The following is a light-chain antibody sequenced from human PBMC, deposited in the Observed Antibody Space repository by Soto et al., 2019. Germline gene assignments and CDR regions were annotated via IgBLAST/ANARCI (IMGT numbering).Light chain of an antibody. J-gene: IGLJ2*01. Sequence: QSALTQPASVSGSPGQSITISCTGTINDVASYNYVSWYQQHPDKAPKLIIFDVNNRPSGVSDRFSGSKSGSTASLTISGLRAEDEADYYCSSYARSSVRIFGGGTKLTVL. CDR2: DVN. CDR1: INDVASYNY. V-gene: IGLV2-14*03. CDR3: SSYARSSVRI.